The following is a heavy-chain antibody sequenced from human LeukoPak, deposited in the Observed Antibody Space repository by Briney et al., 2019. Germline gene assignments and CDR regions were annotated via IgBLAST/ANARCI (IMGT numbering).Heavy chain of an antibody. CDR1: GGSISSYY. CDR3: ARSHSVWTSFDY. CDR2: IYYSGSS. V-gene: IGHV4-59*01. D-gene: IGHD3/OR15-3a*01. Sequence: SETLSLTCTVSGGSISSYYWSWIRQPPGKGLEWIGYIYYSGSSNYNPSLKSRVTISVDTSKNQFSLKLSSGRAADTAVYYCARSHSVWTSFDYWGQGTLVTVSS. J-gene: IGHJ4*02.